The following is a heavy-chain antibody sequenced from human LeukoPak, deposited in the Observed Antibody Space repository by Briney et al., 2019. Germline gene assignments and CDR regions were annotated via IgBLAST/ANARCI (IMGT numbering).Heavy chain of an antibody. CDR1: GFTFSSYA. CDR3: AKDGGRYYYYYGMDV. D-gene: IGHD3-16*01. J-gene: IGHJ6*02. Sequence: GGSLRLSCAASGFTFSSYARSWVRQAPGKGLEWVSAISGSGGSTYYADSVKGRFTISRDNSKNTLYLQMNSLRAEDTAVYYCAKDGGRYYYYYGMDVWGQGTTVTVSS. V-gene: IGHV3-23*01. CDR2: ISGSGGST.